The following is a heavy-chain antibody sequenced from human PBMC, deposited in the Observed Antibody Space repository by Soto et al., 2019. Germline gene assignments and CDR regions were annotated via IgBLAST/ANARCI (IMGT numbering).Heavy chain of an antibody. V-gene: IGHV4-31*03. CDR3: ARDFSNRGLSDYGLYYYYGMDV. CDR2: IYYSGST. Sequence: QVQLQESGPGLVKPSQTLSLTCTVSGGSISSGGYYWSWIRQHPGKGLEWIGYIYYSGSTYYNPSLKSRVTISVDTSKNQFSLQLSSVTAADTAVYYCARDFSNRGLSDYGLYYYYGMDVWGQGTTVTVSS. CDR1: GGSISSGGYY. J-gene: IGHJ6*02. D-gene: IGHD4-17*01.